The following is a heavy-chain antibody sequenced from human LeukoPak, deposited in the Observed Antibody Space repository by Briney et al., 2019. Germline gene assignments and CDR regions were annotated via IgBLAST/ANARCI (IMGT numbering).Heavy chain of an antibody. D-gene: IGHD2-15*01. Sequence: SETLSLTCTVSGGSISSSSYYWGWIRQPPGKGLEWIGSIYYSGSTYYNPSLKSRVTISVDTSKNQFSLKLSPVTAADTAVYYCARGGREIENWFDPWGQGTLVTVSS. V-gene: IGHV4-39*07. CDR3: ARGGREIENWFDP. CDR1: GGSISSSSYY. CDR2: IYYSGST. J-gene: IGHJ5*02.